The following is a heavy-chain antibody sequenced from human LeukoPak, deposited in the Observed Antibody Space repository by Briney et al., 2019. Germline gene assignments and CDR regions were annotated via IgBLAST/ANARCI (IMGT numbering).Heavy chain of an antibody. CDR3: ARGPPNWGFDF. V-gene: IGHV1-3*01. CDR2: INAGNGKA. D-gene: IGHD7-27*01. J-gene: IGHJ4*02. CDR1: GYIFTNYA. Sequence: ASVKVSCKASGYIFTNYAIHWVRQAPGQRLEWMGWINAGNGKANYSQKFQGRVTMTRDTSISTAFMELTSLRSEDTAVYYCARGPPNWGFDFWGQGALVTVSS.